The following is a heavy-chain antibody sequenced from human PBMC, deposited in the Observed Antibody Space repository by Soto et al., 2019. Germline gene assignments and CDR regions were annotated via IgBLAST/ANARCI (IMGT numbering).Heavy chain of an antibody. Sequence: PSETLSLTCTVSGGSISSSSYYWGWIRQPPGKGLEWIGSIYYSGSTYYNPSLKSRVTISVDTSKNQFSLKLSSVTAADTAVYYCARHGRYSGYDYWWFDPWGQGTLVTVSS. J-gene: IGHJ5*02. CDR2: IYYSGST. V-gene: IGHV4-39*01. D-gene: IGHD5-12*01. CDR1: GGSISSSSYY. CDR3: ARHGRYSGYDYWWFDP.